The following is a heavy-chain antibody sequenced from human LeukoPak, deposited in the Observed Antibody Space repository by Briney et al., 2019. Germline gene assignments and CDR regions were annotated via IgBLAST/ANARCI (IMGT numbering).Heavy chain of an antibody. J-gene: IGHJ4*02. V-gene: IGHV1-3*01. CDR2: LNAGNGNT. Sequence: GASVKVSCKASGYTFISYAMHWVRQAPGQRLEWMGWLNAGNGNTKYSQKFQGRVTITRDTSASTAYMELSSLRSEDTAVYYCARDGATEGYYYFDYWGQGTLVTVSS. CDR3: ARDGATEGYYYFDY. D-gene: IGHD1-26*01. CDR1: GYTFISYA.